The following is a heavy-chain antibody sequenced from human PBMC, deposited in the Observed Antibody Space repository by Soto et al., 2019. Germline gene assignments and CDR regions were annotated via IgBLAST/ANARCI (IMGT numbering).Heavy chain of an antibody. CDR2: ISGSGGST. CDR1: GFTFSSYA. J-gene: IGHJ6*03. CDR3: AKDGSSSWNYYYYYMDV. Sequence: EVQLLESGGGLVQPGGSLRLPCAASGFTFSSYAMSWVRQAPGKGLEWVSAISGSGGSTYYRDSVKGRFTISRDNSKNTLYLQMNSLRAEDTAVYYCAKDGSSSWNYYYYYMDVWGNGTTVTVSS. D-gene: IGHD6-13*01. V-gene: IGHV3-23*01.